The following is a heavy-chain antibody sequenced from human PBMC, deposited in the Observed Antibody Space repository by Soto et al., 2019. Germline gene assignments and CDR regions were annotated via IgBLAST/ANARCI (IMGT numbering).Heavy chain of an antibody. V-gene: IGHV5-51*01. J-gene: IGHJ6*02. D-gene: IGHD2-21*02. Sequence: GESLKISCKGSGYSFTKYWIGWVRQMPGKGLEWMAIIYPDESDTRYSPSFQGQVTISADKSISTAYLQWSSLKASDTAMYYCARHIVVVTALGYYYYGMDVWGQGTTVTVSS. CDR1: GYSFTKYW. CDR3: ARHIVVVTALGYYYYGMDV. CDR2: IYPDESDT.